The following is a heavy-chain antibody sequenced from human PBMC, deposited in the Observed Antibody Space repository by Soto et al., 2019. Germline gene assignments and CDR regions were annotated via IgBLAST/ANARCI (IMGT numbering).Heavy chain of an antibody. Sequence: SETLSLTCTVSGGSISSYYWSWIRQPPGKGLEWIGYIYYSGSTNYNPSLKSRVTISVDTSKNQFSLKLSSVTAADTAVYYCARYYSNYGGPYFDYWGQGTLVTVSS. D-gene: IGHD4-4*01. V-gene: IGHV4-59*01. CDR1: GGSISSYY. J-gene: IGHJ4*02. CDR3: ARYYSNYGGPYFDY. CDR2: IYYSGST.